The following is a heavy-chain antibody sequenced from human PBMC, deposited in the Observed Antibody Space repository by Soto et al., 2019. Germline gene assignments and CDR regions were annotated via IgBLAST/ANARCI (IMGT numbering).Heavy chain of an antibody. Sequence: SETLSLTCTVSGGSVSSGTYYWSWIRQPPGKGLEWIGYFYYSGATNYNPSLKSRVTISVDTSKNQFSLKVSSVTAADTAVYYCARGVIAAAATWGQGILVTVSS. CDR1: GGSVSSGTYY. CDR2: FYYSGAT. V-gene: IGHV4-61*01. J-gene: IGHJ4*02. CDR3: ARGVIAAAAT. D-gene: IGHD6-13*01.